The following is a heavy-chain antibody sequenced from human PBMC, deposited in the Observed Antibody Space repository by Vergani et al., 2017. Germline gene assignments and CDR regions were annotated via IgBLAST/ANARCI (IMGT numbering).Heavy chain of an antibody. CDR1: GVSVSSTAFY. J-gene: IGHJ5*02. V-gene: IGHV4-61*02. CDR2: IYGSGNI. Sequence: QVQLQESGPGLVKPSQTLSLTCSVSGVSVSSTAFYWNWIRQPAGKGLEWIGRIYGSGNINYNPSLERRVTISRDTSKNQFSLKVHSVTAADTAVYYCARGETRTDWLDPWCQGTQVIVSS. CDR3: ARGETRTDWLDP. D-gene: IGHD3/OR15-3a*01.